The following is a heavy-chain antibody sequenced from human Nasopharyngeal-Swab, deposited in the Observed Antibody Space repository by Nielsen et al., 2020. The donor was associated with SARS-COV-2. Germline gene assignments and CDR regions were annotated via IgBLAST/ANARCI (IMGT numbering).Heavy chain of an antibody. CDR3: AKARGGTYSYYFDY. D-gene: IGHD2-15*01. Sequence: GGSLRLSCAASGFTFSNYATTWVRQAPGKGLEWVSYISGGGTTYYADSVKGRFTVSRDNSRNTLYLQVNSLRVEDTAVYYCAKARGGTYSYYFDYWGQGTLVTVSS. CDR2: ISGGGTT. V-gene: IGHV3-23*01. J-gene: IGHJ4*02. CDR1: GFTFSNYA.